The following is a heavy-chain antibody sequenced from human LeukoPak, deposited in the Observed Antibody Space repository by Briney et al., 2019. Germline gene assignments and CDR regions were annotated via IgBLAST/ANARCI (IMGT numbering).Heavy chain of an antibody. CDR3: ASGGGSYFDY. CDR1: GGSFSGYY. CDR2: INHSGST. V-gene: IGHV4-34*01. J-gene: IGHJ4*02. D-gene: IGHD3-16*01. Sequence: SETLSLTRAVYGGSFSGYYWSWIRQPPGKGLEWIGEINHSGSTNYNPSLKSRVTISVDTSKNQFSLKLSSVTAADTAVYYCASGGGSYFDYWGQGTLVTVSS.